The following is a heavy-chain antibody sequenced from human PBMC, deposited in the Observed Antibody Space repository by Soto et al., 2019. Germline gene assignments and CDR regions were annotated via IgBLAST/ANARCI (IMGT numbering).Heavy chain of an antibody. V-gene: IGHV4-39*01. D-gene: IGHD2-15*01. Sequence: PSETLSLTCIVSGYSVSSSDYYWAWIRHPPGKGLEWIGSIFYSGLTYYNPSLKSRVTLSVDTSKNHFSVRLNSVTAADTAVYYCAPLTVSLSGPYGIHVWGQGTTVTVSS. J-gene: IGHJ6*02. CDR3: APLTVSLSGPYGIHV. CDR2: IFYSGLT. CDR1: GYSVSSSDYY.